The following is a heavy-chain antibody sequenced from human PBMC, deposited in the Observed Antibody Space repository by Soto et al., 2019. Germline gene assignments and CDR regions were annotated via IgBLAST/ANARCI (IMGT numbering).Heavy chain of an antibody. CDR3: ASRMAYCSSTTCYHY. CDR1: GFTFSNFA. D-gene: IGHD2-2*01. V-gene: IGHV3-23*01. Sequence: EVQLLESGGGLVQPGGSLRLSCAASGFTFSNFAMNWVRQAPGKGLEWVSSISGSGGNTYYPDSVKGRFTISRDNSKNTLYLQMNSLRAEDTAVYYCASRMAYCSSTTCYHYWGQGTLVTVSS. CDR2: ISGSGGNT. J-gene: IGHJ4*02.